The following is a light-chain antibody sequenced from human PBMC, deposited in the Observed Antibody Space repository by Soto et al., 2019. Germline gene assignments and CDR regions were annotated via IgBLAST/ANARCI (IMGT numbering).Light chain of an antibody. CDR2: DAS. J-gene: IGKJ5*01. V-gene: IGKV3-11*01. Sequence: IVMTQSPATLSLSPGERATLSCRASQSVSSYLAWYQQKPGQPPRLLIYDASNRATGIPARFSGSGSGTDFTLTISSLEPEDFAVYYCQQRSNWPRTFGQGTRLEIK. CDR1: QSVSSY. CDR3: QQRSNWPRT.